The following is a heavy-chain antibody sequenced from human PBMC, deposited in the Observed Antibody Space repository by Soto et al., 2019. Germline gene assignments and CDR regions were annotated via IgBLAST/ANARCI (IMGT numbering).Heavy chain of an antibody. CDR3: ARRRPTGYYNY. CDR2: IGGSSSYT. J-gene: IGHJ4*02. V-gene: IGHV3-11*05. Sequence: QVQLVESGGDLVKPGGSLRLSCAASGFPFSDYYMSWIRQAPGKGLEWVSSIGGSSSYTNNADSVKGRFTISRDNAKHSLYLQMNSLRAEDMAVYYCARRRPTGYYNYWGQGTLVTVSA. D-gene: IGHD3-9*01. CDR1: GFPFSDYY.